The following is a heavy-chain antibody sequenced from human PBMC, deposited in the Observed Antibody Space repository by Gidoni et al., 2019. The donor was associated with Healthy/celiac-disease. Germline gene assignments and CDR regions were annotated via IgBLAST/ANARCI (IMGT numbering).Heavy chain of an antibody. V-gene: IGHV4-59*01. CDR2: IYYSGST. J-gene: IGHJ6*02. Sequence: QVQLQESGPGLVKPSETLSLTCTVSGGSISSYYWSWIRQPPGKGLEWIGYIYYSGSTNYNPSLKSRVTISVDTSKNQFSLKLSSVTAADTAVYYCARGRIRGFGELSLYYYGMDVWGQGTTVTVSS. D-gene: IGHD3-10*01. CDR3: ARGRIRGFGELSLYYYGMDV. CDR1: GGSISSYY.